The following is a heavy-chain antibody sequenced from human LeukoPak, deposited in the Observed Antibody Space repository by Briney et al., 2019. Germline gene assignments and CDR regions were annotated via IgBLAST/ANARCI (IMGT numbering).Heavy chain of an antibody. J-gene: IGHJ4*02. D-gene: IGHD2-15*01. CDR2: IYYSGST. CDR1: GGSISSSSYY. Sequence: SETLSLTCTVSGGSISSSSYYWSWIRQPPGEGLEWVGYIYYSGSTNYNASLTNRVTISVDTPKNQFSLKLSSVTAADTAVYYCAREVGYCSGGSCYSYFDYWGQGTLVTVSS. CDR3: AREVGYCSGGSCYSYFDY. V-gene: IGHV4-61*01.